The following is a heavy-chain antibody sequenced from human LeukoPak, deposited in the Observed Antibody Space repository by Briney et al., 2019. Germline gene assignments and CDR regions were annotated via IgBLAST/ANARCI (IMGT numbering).Heavy chain of an antibody. Sequence: ASVKVSCKASGYTFTSYGISWVRQAPGQGLEWMGWISAYNGNTNYAQKLQGRVTMTTDTSTSTAYMELRSLRSNDTAVYYCARDLGSGSGSYYPAFDYWGQGTLVTVSS. V-gene: IGHV1-18*01. D-gene: IGHD3-10*01. J-gene: IGHJ4*02. CDR2: ISAYNGNT. CDR3: ARDLGSGSGSYYPAFDY. CDR1: GYTFTSYG.